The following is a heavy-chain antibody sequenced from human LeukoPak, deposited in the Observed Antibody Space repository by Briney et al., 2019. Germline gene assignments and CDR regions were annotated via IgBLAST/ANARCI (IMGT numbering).Heavy chain of an antibody. J-gene: IGHJ4*02. Sequence: GGSLRLSCAASGFTFSSYSMNWVRQAPGKGLEWVSSISSSSSYIYYADSVKGRFTISRDNSKNTLDLQMNSLRAEDTAIYYCAKGGLSTFVRSYFDSWGQGTLVAVSS. V-gene: IGHV3-21*04. D-gene: IGHD2-2*01. CDR3: AKGGLSTFVRSYFDS. CDR2: ISSSSSYI. CDR1: GFTFSSYS.